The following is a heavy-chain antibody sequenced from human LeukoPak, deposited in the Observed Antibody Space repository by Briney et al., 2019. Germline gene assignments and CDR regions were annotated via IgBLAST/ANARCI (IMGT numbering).Heavy chain of an antibody. Sequence: GGSLRLSCAASGFTVSSNYMSWVRQAPGKGLEWVASVKQGGRGKYYVDSVKGRFDISRDNTNDSLFLQMNSLRVDDTAVYYCVRGGTYWTVSWGQGTLVNVS. D-gene: IGHD3/OR15-3a*01. CDR2: VKQGGRGK. J-gene: IGHJ5*02. V-gene: IGHV3-7*01. CDR1: GFTVSSNY. CDR3: VRGGTYWTVS.